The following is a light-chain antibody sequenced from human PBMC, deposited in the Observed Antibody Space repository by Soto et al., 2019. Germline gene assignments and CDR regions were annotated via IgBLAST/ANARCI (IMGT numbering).Light chain of an antibody. V-gene: IGLV2-8*01. CDR2: EVS. CDR1: SSDVGGYNF. J-gene: IGLJ2*01. CDR3: SSYAGGSILL. Sequence: QSALTQPPSASGSPGQSVTISCTGTSSDVGGYNFVSWYQQHPGKAPKLMIYEVSRRPSGVPDRFSGSKSGNTASLTVSGLQAEDEADYFCSSYAGGSILLFGGGTKLTVL.